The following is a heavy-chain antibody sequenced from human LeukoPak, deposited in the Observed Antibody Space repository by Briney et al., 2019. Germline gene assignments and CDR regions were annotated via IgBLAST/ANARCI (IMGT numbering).Heavy chain of an antibody. V-gene: IGHV1-69*04. CDR2: IIPILGIA. J-gene: IGHJ4*02. D-gene: IGHD4-17*01. Sequence: ASVTVSFKASGGTFISYAISWVRQAPGQGLEWMGRIIPILGIANYAQKFQGRVTITADKSTSTAYMELSSLRSEDTAVYYCARAAGEDYGDYGFDYWGQGTLVTVSS. CDR1: GGTFISYA. CDR3: ARAAGEDYGDYGFDY.